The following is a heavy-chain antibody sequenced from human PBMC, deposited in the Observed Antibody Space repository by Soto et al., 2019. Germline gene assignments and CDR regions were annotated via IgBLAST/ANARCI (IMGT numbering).Heavy chain of an antibody. CDR3: AKGQRAGVTTVIHFDY. V-gene: IGHV3-23*01. CDR2: ISGSGGST. Sequence: GGSLRLSCAASGFTFSSYAMSWVRQAPGKGLEWVSAISGSGGSTYYADSVKGRFTISRDNSKNTLYLQMNSLRAEDTAVYYCAKGQRAGVTTVIHFDYWGQGTLVTVSS. J-gene: IGHJ4*02. CDR1: GFTFSSYA. D-gene: IGHD4-17*01.